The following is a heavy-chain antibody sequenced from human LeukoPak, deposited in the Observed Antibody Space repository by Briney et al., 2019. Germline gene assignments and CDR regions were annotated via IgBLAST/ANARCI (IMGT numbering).Heavy chain of an antibody. CDR3: ARLRDILSEKWDY. V-gene: IGHV4-39*01. Sequence: SETLSLTCTVSGGSISSSSYYWGWIRQPPGKGLEWIGSIYSSGSTYYNPSLKSRVTISVDTSNNQFSLKLSSVTAADTAVYYCARLRDILSEKWDYWGQGTLVTVSS. D-gene: IGHD3-9*01. CDR1: GGSISSSSYY. J-gene: IGHJ4*02. CDR2: IYSSGST.